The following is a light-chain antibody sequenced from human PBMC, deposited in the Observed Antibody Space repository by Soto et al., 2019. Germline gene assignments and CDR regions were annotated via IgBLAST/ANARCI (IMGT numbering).Light chain of an antibody. Sequence: EIDLTQSTGTLSLSPLERATLYCRASQSIGRNLVWCQQKPGQAPRLLIYAASTRATGVPARFSGSGSGTEFTLTISSLQSEDFAVYYCQQYNNWPITFGQGTRLEIK. J-gene: IGKJ5*01. V-gene: IGKV3-15*01. CDR2: AAS. CDR3: QQYNNWPIT. CDR1: QSIGRN.